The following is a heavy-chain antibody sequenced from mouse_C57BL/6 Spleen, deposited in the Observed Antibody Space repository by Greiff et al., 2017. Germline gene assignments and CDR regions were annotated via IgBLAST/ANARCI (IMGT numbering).Heavy chain of an antibody. CDR2: IDPENGDT. V-gene: IGHV14-4*01. CDR3: TPPHDYGTGFAY. D-gene: IGHD1-1*01. CDR1: GFNIKDDY. Sequence: VQLQQSGAELVRPGASVKLSCTASGFNIKDDYMHWVKQRPEQGLEWIGWIDPENGDTEYASKCQGKATITADTSSNTAYRQLSSLTSEDTAVYYCTPPHDYGTGFAYWGQGTLVTVSA. J-gene: IGHJ3*01.